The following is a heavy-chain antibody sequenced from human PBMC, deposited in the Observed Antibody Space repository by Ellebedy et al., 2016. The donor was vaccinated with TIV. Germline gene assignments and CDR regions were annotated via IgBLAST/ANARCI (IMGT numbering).Heavy chain of an antibody. CDR3: ARVRLSTVTTMNF. CDR1: GFTFTGYY. J-gene: IGHJ4*02. D-gene: IGHD4-17*01. CDR2: INPNSGDT. Sequence: ASVKVSCKASGFTFTGYYMHWVRQAPGQGLEWVGWINPNSGDTSYAPKFQGRVSLTRDTSITTAYMELSSLKSDDSAVYYCARVRLSTVTTMNFWGQGTLVSVSA. V-gene: IGHV1-2*02.